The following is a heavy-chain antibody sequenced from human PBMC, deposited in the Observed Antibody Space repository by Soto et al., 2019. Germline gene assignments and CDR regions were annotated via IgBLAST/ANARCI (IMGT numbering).Heavy chain of an antibody. V-gene: IGHV4-31*03. CDR2: IYYSGST. J-gene: IGHJ5*02. CDR3: ARGKGIAVAGTHPWWFDP. CDR1: GGSISSGGYY. Sequence: QVQLQESGPGLVKPSQTLSLTCTVSGGSISSGGYYWSWIRQHPGKGLEWIGYIYYSGSTYYNPSLKSRGTRSVDTAKNQCALKLSSVTAADTAVYYCARGKGIAVAGTHPWWFDPWGQGTLVTVSS. D-gene: IGHD6-19*01.